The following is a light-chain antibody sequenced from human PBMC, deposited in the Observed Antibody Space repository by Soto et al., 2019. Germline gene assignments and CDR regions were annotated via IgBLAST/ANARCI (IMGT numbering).Light chain of an antibody. V-gene: IGLV2-14*01. CDR1: SSDVGGYNY. CDR2: DVS. J-gene: IGLJ2*01. Sequence: QSALTQPASVSGSPGQSITISCTGTSSDVGGYNYVSWYQQHPGKAPKLMIYDVSNRPSGVSNRFSGSKSGNTASLTISGLQAEAEDDYCCSSYTSSSRKVFGGGTKVTVL. CDR3: SSYTSSSRKV.